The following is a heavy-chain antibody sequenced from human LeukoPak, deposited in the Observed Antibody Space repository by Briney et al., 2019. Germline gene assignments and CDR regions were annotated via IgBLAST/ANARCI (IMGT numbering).Heavy chain of an antibody. J-gene: IGHJ6*03. Sequence: SETLSLTCAVYGGSFSVYYWSWIRQPPGKGLEWIGEINHSGSTNYNPSLKSRVTISVDTSKNQFSLKLSSVTAADTAVYYCARGRKGQNWGYSYGYPSYYYYMDVWGKGTTVTVSS. CDR1: GGSFSVYY. CDR2: INHSGST. V-gene: IGHV4-34*01. D-gene: IGHD5-18*01. CDR3: ARGRKGQNWGYSYGYPSYYYYMDV.